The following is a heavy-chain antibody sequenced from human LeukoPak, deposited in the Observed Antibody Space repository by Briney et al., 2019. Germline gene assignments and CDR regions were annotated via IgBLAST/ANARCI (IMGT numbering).Heavy chain of an antibody. CDR2: ISYDGSNK. D-gene: IGHD1-1*01. J-gene: IGHJ4*02. CDR3: AKVENWNDEAPFDY. Sequence: GRSLRLSCAASGFTFSSYAMHWVRQAPGKGLEWVAVISYDGSNKYYADSVKGRFTISKDNSKNTLYLQMNSLRAEDTAVYYCAKVENWNDEAPFDYWGQGTLVTVSS. CDR1: GFTFSSYA. V-gene: IGHV3-30*04.